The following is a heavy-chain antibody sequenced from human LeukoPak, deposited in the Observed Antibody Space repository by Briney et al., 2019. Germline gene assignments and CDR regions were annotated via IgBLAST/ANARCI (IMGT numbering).Heavy chain of an antibody. J-gene: IGHJ4*02. CDR3: ARVGRFRIGLHRVWDY. D-gene: IGHD3-16*01. V-gene: IGHV3-7*05. CDR1: GFSFSNYW. CDR2: IKQDGRQI. Sequence: GGSLRLSCAASGFSFSNYWMAWVRQPPGTGLEWVANIKQDGRQIFYGHSGEGRLTLSRDNAKNSLYLQMNSVRAEDTAVYYCARVGRFRIGLHRVWDYWGQGTLVTVSS.